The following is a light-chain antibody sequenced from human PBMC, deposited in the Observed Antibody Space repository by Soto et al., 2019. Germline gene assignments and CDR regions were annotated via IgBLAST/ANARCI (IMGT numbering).Light chain of an antibody. Sequence: EIVLTQSPGTLSLSPGESVTISCRASQRGSSSYLAWYQQKPGQAPRLLIYGASSRATGIADRFSGSGSGTVFTLTISRLEPEDFAVYSCHQYGSAPWTFGQGTKVEIK. CDR1: QRGSSSY. V-gene: IGKV3-20*01. J-gene: IGKJ1*01. CDR2: GAS. CDR3: HQYGSAPWT.